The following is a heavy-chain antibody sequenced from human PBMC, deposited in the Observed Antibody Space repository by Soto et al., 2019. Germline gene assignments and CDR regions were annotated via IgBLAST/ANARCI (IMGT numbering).Heavy chain of an antibody. J-gene: IGHJ6*02. Sequence: QVQLVQSGAELKKPGASVKVSCKASGYTFTNYGISWVRQAPGQGLEWMGWINTYHGNTKYAQKHQGRVTMTKDTTTSTAYMELTSRRSDDTAVYYCARSPGYSASWGYFYYGMKIWGQGTTVIVSS. D-gene: IGHD6-13*01. V-gene: IGHV1-18*01. CDR1: GYTFTNYG. CDR3: ARSPGYSASWGYFYYGMKI. CDR2: INTYHGNT.